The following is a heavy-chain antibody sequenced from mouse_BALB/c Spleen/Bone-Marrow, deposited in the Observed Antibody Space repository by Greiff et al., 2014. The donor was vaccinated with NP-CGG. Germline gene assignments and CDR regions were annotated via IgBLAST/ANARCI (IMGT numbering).Heavy chain of an antibody. CDR3: SRLSYDYDGAWFAY. CDR2: IGSGGSYT. CDR1: GFTFSSYD. Sequence: EVMLVESGGDLVRPGGSLKLSCAASGFTFSSYDMSWVRQTPDKRLEWVATIGSGGSYTYYPDSVKGRFTISRDNAKNTPYLQMSSLKSEDTAMYYCSRLSYDYDGAWFAYWGQGTLVTVSA. J-gene: IGHJ3*01. V-gene: IGHV5-6*02. D-gene: IGHD2-4*01.